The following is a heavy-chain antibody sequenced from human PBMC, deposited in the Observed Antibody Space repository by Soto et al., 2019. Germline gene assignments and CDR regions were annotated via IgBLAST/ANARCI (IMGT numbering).Heavy chain of an antibody. V-gene: IGHV3-66*01. CDR3: ARDDVYCSGGSCYGAPMDV. J-gene: IGHJ6*03. CDR2: IQSGGST. D-gene: IGHD2-15*01. Sequence: EVQLVESGGDLVQPGGSLRLSCAASGFTVSSHYMNWVRQAPGKGLEWVSLIQSGGSTFYADSVKGRFTISRDNSKNPLFIQMNSLRVEDTSMYYCARDDVYCSGGSCYGAPMDVWGRGTTVTVSS. CDR1: GFTVSSHY.